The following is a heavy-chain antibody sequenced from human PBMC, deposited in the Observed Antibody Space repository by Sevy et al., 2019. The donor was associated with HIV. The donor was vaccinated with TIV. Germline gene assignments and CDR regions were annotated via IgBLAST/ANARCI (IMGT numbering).Heavy chain of an antibody. Sequence: GGSLRLSCAASGFTFSSYAMSWVRQAPGKGLEWVSSISSSGGNTYYADSVKGRFSISRDKAKNTLYLQMNSLRVEETAVYYGAKPDFGLGSGSPDYYYGMDVWGQGTTVTVSS. V-gene: IGHV3-23*01. CDR2: ISSSGGNT. CDR1: GFTFSSYA. J-gene: IGHJ6*02. CDR3: AKPDFGLGSGSPDYYYGMDV. D-gene: IGHD3-10*01.